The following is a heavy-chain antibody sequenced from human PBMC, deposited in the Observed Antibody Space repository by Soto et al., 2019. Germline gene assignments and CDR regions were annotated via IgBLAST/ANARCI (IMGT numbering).Heavy chain of an antibody. CDR2: IIPIFGTA. D-gene: IGHD4-4*01. J-gene: IGHJ5*02. V-gene: IGHV1-69*12. CDR1: GGTFSSYA. Sequence: QVQLVQSGAEVKKPGSSVKVSCKASGGTFSSYAISWVRQAPGQGLEWMGGIIPIFGTANYAQKFQGRVTITADESQSTAYMELSSRRSEDTAVYYCARDPSPIIDDYSQSNWFDPWGQGTLVTVSS. CDR3: ARDPSPIIDDYSQSNWFDP.